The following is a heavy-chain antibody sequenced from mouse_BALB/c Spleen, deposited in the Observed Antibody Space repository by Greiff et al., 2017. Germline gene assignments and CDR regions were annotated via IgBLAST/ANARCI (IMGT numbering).Heavy chain of an antibody. CDR1: GYSITSDYA. CDR2: ISYSGST. D-gene: IGHD3-1*01. V-gene: IGHV3-2*02. J-gene: IGHJ3*01. CDR3: ARSGYFPWFAY. Sequence: DVQLQESGPGLVKPSQSLSLTCTVTGYSITSDYAWNWIRQFPGNKLEWMGYISYSGSTSYNPSLKSRISITRDTSKNQFFLQLNSVTTEDTATYYCARSGYFPWFAYWGQGTLVTVSA.